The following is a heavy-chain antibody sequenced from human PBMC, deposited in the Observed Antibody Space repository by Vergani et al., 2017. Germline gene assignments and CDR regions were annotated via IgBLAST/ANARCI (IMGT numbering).Heavy chain of an antibody. CDR2: IIPIFGTA. CDR1: GGTFSSYA. V-gene: IGHV1-69*01. CDR3: ASHVIHTSFGVVITGQNKDDY. Sequence: QVQLVQSGAEVKKPGSSVKVSCKASGGTFSSYAISWVRQAPGQGLEWMGGIIPIFGTANYAQKFQGRVTITEDESTGTAYMELSSLRSEDTAVYYCASHVIHTSFGVVITGQNKDDYWGQGTLVTVSS. D-gene: IGHD3-3*01. J-gene: IGHJ4*02.